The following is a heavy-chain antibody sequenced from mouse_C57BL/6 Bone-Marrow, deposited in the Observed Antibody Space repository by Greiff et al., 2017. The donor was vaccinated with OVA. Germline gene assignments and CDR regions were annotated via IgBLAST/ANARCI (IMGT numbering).Heavy chain of an antibody. CDR1: GFSLSTFGMG. D-gene: IGHD2-12*01. Sequence: QVTLKESGPGILQPSQTLSLTCSFSGFSLSTFGMGVGWIRQPSGKGLEWLAHIWWDDDKYYNTALRSWLTISKDTSKNQVCLKIANVDTADTATYYCARIYSPYAMDYWGQGTSVTVSS. CDR3: ARIYSPYAMDY. J-gene: IGHJ4*01. CDR2: IWWDDDK. V-gene: IGHV8-8*01.